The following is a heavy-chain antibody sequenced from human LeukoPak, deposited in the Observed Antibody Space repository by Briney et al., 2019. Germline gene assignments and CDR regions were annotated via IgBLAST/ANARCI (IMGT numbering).Heavy chain of an antibody. CDR1: GFTFSRYN. V-gene: IGHV3-7*05. CDR2: IKQDGSEM. Sequence: PGGSLRLSCVASGFTFSRYNMNWVRQAPGKGLEWVANIKQDGSEMHYVDSVKGRFTIPRDNAKNSLYLQMNSLRAEDTAEYFCVRAIAAADSYWGQGTLVTVSS. D-gene: IGHD6-13*01. J-gene: IGHJ4*02. CDR3: VRAIAAADSY.